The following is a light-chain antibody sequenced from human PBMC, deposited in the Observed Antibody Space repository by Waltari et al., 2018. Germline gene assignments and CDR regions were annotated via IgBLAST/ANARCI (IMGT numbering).Light chain of an antibody. CDR2: WAS. CDR3: QQYGTSPRT. J-gene: IGKJ1*01. Sequence: DIVMTQSPDSLAVSLGERATFNCKSSQSALYSSNNKNTLAWYQQKPGQPPKFLIHWASTRESGVPDRFSGSGSGTDFTLTISRLEPEDFAVYYCQQYGTSPRTFDQGTKVEIK. CDR1: QSALYSSNNKNT. V-gene: IGKV4-1*01.